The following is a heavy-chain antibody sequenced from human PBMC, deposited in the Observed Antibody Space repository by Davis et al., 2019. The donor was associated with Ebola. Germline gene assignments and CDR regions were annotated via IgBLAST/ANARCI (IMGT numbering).Heavy chain of an antibody. CDR1: GGSFSGYY. J-gene: IGHJ4*02. V-gene: IGHV4-34*01. D-gene: IGHD3-16*02. CDR2: INHGGST. CDR3: ARSRDDYVWGSYRTAQKDTYYFDY. Sequence: MPGGSLRLSCAVYGGSFSGYYWNWIRQPPGKGLEWIGEINHGGSTNYNPSLKSRITISVDTSKNQFSLKLSSVTAADTAVYYCARSRDDYVWGSYRTAQKDTYYFDYWGQGTLVTVSS.